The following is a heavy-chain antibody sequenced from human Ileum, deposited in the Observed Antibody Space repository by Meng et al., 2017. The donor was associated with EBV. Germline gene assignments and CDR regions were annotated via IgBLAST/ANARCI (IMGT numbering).Heavy chain of an antibody. CDR3: ARVQYYDVLTGHSNRFFFDI. J-gene: IGHJ4*02. D-gene: IGHD3-9*01. Sequence: QVQLQESGPGLVKPSEXLSLSCTVXGGSVSSGSYYWNWIRQPPGKGLEWIGYVHHSGSTNYNPSLESRVTISVDTSKNQFSLRLRSVTAPDTAVYYCARVQYYDVLTGHSNRFFFDIWGQGTLVTVSS. CDR1: GGSVSSGSYY. V-gene: IGHV4-61*01. CDR2: VHHSGST.